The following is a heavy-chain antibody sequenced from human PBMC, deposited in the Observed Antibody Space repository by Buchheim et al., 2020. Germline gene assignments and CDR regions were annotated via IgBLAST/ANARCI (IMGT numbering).Heavy chain of an antibody. Sequence: EVQLVESGGGLVQPGGSLRLSCAASGFPFSSYAMNWVRQAPGKGLEWVSGVSGSGDRTYYADSVKGRFSVSRDNSKNTLYLQMNSLRADDTAVYYGAKDLVLSIGWYGFDYWGRGTL. V-gene: IGHV3-23*04. CDR1: GFPFSSYA. D-gene: IGHD6-19*01. CDR2: VSGSGDRT. J-gene: IGHJ4*02. CDR3: AKDLVLSIGWYGFDY.